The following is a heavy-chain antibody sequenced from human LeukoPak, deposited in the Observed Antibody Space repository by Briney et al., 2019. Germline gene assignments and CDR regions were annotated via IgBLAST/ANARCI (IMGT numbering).Heavy chain of an antibody. J-gene: IGHJ4*02. CDR2: IKQDGSKK. D-gene: IGHD4-23*01. Sequence: GGSLRLSCVASGFPFSSYWMTWVRQAPGKGLEWVANIKQDGSKKSYVDSVKGRFTISRDNAKNTLFLQMNSLRAEDAAVYYCVRGNDYGGPHYWGQGTLVTVSS. V-gene: IGHV3-7*01. CDR1: GFPFSSYW. CDR3: VRGNDYGGPHY.